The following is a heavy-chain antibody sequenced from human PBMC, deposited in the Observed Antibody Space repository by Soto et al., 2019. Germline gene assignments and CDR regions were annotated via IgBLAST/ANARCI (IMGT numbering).Heavy chain of an antibody. J-gene: IGHJ6*02. CDR1: EFTFSNYG. Sequence: QVQLVESGGGVVQPGRSLRLSCAASEFTFSNYGMHWLRQAPDKGLEWVAVILNDGSNRYHADSVKDRFTISRDNSKNTLYLQMNSLRAEDTAVYYCARDDEYSGNGMDVWGQGTTVTVS. V-gene: IGHV3-33*01. CDR2: ILNDGSNR. CDR3: ARDDEYSGNGMDV. D-gene: IGHD3-10*01.